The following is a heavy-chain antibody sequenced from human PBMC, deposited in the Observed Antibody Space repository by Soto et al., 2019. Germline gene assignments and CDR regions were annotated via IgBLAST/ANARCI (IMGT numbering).Heavy chain of an antibody. D-gene: IGHD3-22*01. CDR2: ISGSGGST. J-gene: IGHJ4*02. CDR1: GFTFSSYA. V-gene: IGHV3-23*01. Sequence: EVQLLESGGGLVQPGGSLRLSCAASGFTFSSYAMSWVRQAPGKGLEWVSAISGSGGSTYYADSVKGRFTISRDNSKNTLYLQMNSLRAEDTAVYYCAKDFRRYYDSSGYYPFYWGQGTLVTVSS. CDR3: AKDFRRYYDSSGYYPFY.